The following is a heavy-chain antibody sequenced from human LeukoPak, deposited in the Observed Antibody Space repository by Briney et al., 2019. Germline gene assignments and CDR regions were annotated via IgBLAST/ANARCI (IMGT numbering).Heavy chain of an antibody. CDR2: IKQDESQK. D-gene: IGHD3-10*01. Sequence: GGSLRLSCAASGFTFSSYGMTWVRQAPGKGLEWVANIKQDESQKYYVDSVKGRFTIPRDNAKDSLYLQMNSLRAEDTAVYYCARVGIGDAFDIWGQGTMVTVSS. V-gene: IGHV3-7*01. CDR3: ARVGIGDAFDI. J-gene: IGHJ3*02. CDR1: GFTFSSYG.